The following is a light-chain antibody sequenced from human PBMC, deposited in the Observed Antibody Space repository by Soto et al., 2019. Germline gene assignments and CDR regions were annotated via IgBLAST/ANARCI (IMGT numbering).Light chain of an antibody. CDR2: GAS. J-gene: IGKJ4*01. CDR1: QSVSSSY. Sequence: IVLTQSPGTRSLSPEERATLSCIAIQSVSSSYLAWYQQKPGQAPRLLIYGASSRATGIPDRFSGSGSGTDFTLTISRLQPADFAVYYCQQYGSSPALTFGGGTQVDIK. CDR3: QQYGSSPALT. V-gene: IGKV3-20*01.